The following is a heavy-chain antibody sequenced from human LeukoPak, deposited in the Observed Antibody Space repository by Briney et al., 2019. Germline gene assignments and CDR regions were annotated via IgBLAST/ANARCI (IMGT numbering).Heavy chain of an antibody. V-gene: IGHV3-20*04. Sequence: GGSLRLSCAASGFTFSSYAMSGVRQAQGKRLEWVSGIKWDGGRTGYADSVKGRFTISRDNAKNSVYLQMNSLRAEDTALYYCARGSGSSWYFYFDYWGQGTLVTVSS. CDR2: IKWDGGRT. CDR3: ARGSGSSWYFYFDY. D-gene: IGHD6-13*01. J-gene: IGHJ4*02. CDR1: GFTFSSYA.